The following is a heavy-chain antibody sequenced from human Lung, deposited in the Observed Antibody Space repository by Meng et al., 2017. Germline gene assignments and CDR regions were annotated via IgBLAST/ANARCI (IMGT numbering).Heavy chain of an antibody. CDR1: GGSISSSNW. CDR2: IYHSGGT. D-gene: IGHD2-2*01. V-gene: IGHV4-4*02. CDR3: ARGLGEAVVPRTMFDY. Sequence: RLQVPAPGLVNPSATLSPPGGVSGGSISSSNWWSWVRQPPGKGLEWIGEIYHSGGTKYNPSLKSRVTISVDKSKNQFSLKLSSVTAADTAVYYCARGLGEAVVPRTMFDYWGQGTLVTVSS. J-gene: IGHJ4*02.